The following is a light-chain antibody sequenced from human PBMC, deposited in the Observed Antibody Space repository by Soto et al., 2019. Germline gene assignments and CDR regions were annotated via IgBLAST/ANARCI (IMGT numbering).Light chain of an antibody. V-gene: IGLV1-44*01. Sequence: QSVLTQPPSASGTPGQRVTISCSGSNSNIGNNAVAWYQQLPGAAPKLLIYRDNQRPSGVPDRFSGSKSDTSATLAISGLQSDDEAEYFCAAWDDSLTGVIFGGGTQLTVL. J-gene: IGLJ2*01. CDR1: NSNIGNNA. CDR3: AAWDDSLTGVI. CDR2: RDN.